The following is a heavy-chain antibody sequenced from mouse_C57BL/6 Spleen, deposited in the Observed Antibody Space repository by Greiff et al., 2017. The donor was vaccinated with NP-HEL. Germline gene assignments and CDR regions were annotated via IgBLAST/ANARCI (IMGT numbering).Heavy chain of an antibody. CDR3: ARGGYYSTPDY. CDR2: ISPNYGTT. Sequence: EVQLQQSGPELVKPGASVKISCKASGYSFTDYKMNWVKQSTGKSLEWIGVISPNYGTTSYNQKFKGRVTMTVDQSSSTAYMQLNSLTSEDSAVYYGARGGYYSTPDYWGQGTTLTVSS. V-gene: IGHV1-39*01. D-gene: IGHD2-5*01. J-gene: IGHJ2*01. CDR1: GYSFTDYK.